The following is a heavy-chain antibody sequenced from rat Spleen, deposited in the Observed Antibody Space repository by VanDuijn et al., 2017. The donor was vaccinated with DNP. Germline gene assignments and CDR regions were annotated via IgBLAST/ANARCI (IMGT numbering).Heavy chain of an antibody. J-gene: IGHJ2*01. V-gene: IGHV5-7*01. CDR3: ARGGGLFDY. D-gene: IGHD4-3*01. CDR2: ISYDGSST. CDR1: GFTFSDYN. Sequence: EVQLVESGGGLVQPGRSLKLSCAASGFTFSDYNMAWVRQAPKKGLEWVATISYDGSSTYYRDSVKGRFTISRDNAKSTLYLQMDSLRSEDTATYYCARGGGLFDYWGQGVMVTVSS.